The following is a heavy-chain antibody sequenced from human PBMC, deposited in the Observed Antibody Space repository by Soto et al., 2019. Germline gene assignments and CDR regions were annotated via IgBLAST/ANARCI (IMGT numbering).Heavy chain of an antibody. D-gene: IGHD3-10*01. J-gene: IGHJ4*02. V-gene: IGHV1-8*02. CDR3: ARNLYNTGSFDH. Sequence: QVQLVQSGAEVKKPGASVKVSCKASGYTFTNYDINWVRQATGQGLEWVGWMTPISGDTGYAQNFQVRVTMTRDTPRSTAYLELSSLTSEDTAVYYCARNLYNTGSFDHWGQGTLVTVSS. CDR1: GYTFTNYD. CDR2: MTPISGDT.